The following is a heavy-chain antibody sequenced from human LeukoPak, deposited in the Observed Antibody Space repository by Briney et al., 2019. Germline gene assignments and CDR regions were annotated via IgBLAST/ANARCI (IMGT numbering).Heavy chain of an antibody. V-gene: IGHV1-2*02. J-gene: IGHJ3*02. Sequence: ASVKVSCKASGYTFSGHYIHWVRQAPGQGLEWMGWINPKRGVTNSAPKFQDRVTMNRDTSISTGFMEVSRLRSDDTAVYYCARDCWTGYYFDIWGQGTMVTVSS. D-gene: IGHD3/OR15-3a*01. CDR1: GYTFSGHY. CDR3: ARDCWTGYYFDI. CDR2: INPKRGVT.